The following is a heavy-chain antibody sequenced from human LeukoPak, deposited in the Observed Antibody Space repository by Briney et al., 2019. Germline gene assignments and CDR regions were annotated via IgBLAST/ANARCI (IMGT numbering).Heavy chain of an antibody. Sequence: PSETLSLTCNVSSGSISSRSYCWSWIRQSAGKGLEWIGHIHSSGSTNYNPSLKSRVTISIDTSKNQFSLKLSSVTAADTAVYYCARDRAQQWLVKGEFDYWGQGTLVTVSS. D-gene: IGHD6-19*01. CDR2: IHSSGST. CDR3: ARDRAQQWLVKGEFDY. J-gene: IGHJ4*02. V-gene: IGHV4-61*09. CDR1: SGSISSRSYC.